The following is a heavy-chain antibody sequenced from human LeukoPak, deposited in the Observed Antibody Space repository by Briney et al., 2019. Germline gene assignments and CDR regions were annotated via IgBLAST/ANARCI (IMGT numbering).Heavy chain of an antibody. CDR3: ARSSSSSWAEFYYYYYGMDV. CDR1: GFTFSSYS. J-gene: IGHJ6*02. Sequence: GSLRLSCAASGFTFSSYSMNWVRQAPGKGLEWVSYISSSSSTIYYADSVKGRFTISRDNAKNSLYLQMNSLRAEDTAVYYCARSSSSSWAEFYYYYYGMDVWGQGTTVTVSS. D-gene: IGHD6-13*01. V-gene: IGHV3-48*01. CDR2: ISSSSSTI.